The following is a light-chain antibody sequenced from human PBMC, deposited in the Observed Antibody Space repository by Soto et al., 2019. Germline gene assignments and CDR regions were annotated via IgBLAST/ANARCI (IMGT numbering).Light chain of an antibody. J-gene: IGKJ1*01. CDR1: QSVRGN. V-gene: IGKV3-15*01. CDR3: QQYGDWPPWK. CDR2: GAS. Sequence: ETVMTQSPATLSVSPVEIARLYFISSQSVRGNLAWYQQRPGQPPRLLIYGASTRATGIPARFSGDGSGTEFTLTITSLQSEDFAVYYCQQYGDWPPWKCGQGTKGDIK.